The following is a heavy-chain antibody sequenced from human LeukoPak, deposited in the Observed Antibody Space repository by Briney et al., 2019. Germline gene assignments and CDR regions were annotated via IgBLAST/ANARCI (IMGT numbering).Heavy chain of an antibody. V-gene: IGHV1-2*02. D-gene: IGHD5-18*01. CDR1: GYTFTGYY. CDR3: ARSGDTAMGPVYMDV. CDR2: INPNSGGT. Sequence: VASVKVSCKASGYTFTGYYMHWVRQAPGQGLEWMGWINPNSGGTNYAQKFQGRVTMTRDTSISTAYMELSRLRSDDTAVYYCARSGDTAMGPVYMDVWGKGTTVTVSS. J-gene: IGHJ6*03.